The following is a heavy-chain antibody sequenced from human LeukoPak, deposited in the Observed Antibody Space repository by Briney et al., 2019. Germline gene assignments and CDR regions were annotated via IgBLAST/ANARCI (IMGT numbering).Heavy chain of an antibody. CDR2: VYYSGST. J-gene: IGHJ4*02. CDR3: ARILCSGGSCYSRYFDY. CDR1: GGSISSYY. D-gene: IGHD2-15*01. Sequence: SETLSLSCTVSGGSISSYYWSWIRQPAGKGLEWIGYVYYSGSTNYNPSLKSRVTISVDTSKNQFSLKLSSVTAADTAVYYCARILCSGGSCYSRYFDYWGQGTLVTVSS. V-gene: IGHV4-59*01.